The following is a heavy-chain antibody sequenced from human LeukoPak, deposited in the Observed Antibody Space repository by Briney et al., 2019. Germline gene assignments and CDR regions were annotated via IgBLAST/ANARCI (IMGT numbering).Heavy chain of an antibody. CDR3: ARVLVPGYSSSWYGGDYFDY. CDR2: IYYSGST. D-gene: IGHD6-13*01. CDR1: GGSISSYY. J-gene: IGHJ4*02. V-gene: IGHV4-59*12. Sequence: SETLSLTCTVSGGSISSYYWSWIRQPPGKGLEWIGYIYYSGSTNYNPSLKSRVTISVDTSKNQFSLKLSSVTAADTAVYYCARVLVPGYSSSWYGGDYFDYWGQGTLVTVSS.